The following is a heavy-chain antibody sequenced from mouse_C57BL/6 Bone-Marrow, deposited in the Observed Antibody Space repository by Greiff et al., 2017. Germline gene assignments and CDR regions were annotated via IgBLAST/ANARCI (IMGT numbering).Heavy chain of an antibody. J-gene: IGHJ4*01. CDR1: GFSLTSYG. V-gene: IGHV2-2*01. CDR3: ASYYDAMDY. CDR2: IWSGGST. Sequence: VQLQQSGPGLVQPSQSLSITCTVSGFSLTSYGVHWVRQSPGKGLEWLGVIWSGGSTDYNAAIISRLSISKDNSKSQVFFKMNSLQADDTAIYYCASYYDAMDYWGQGTSVTVSS.